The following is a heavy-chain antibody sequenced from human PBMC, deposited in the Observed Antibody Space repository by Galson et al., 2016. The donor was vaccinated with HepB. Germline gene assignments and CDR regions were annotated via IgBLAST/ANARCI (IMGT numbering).Heavy chain of an antibody. D-gene: IGHD2-15*01. CDR2: LFHTGST. CDR3: ARLALYCPGASCYLTSYYVDV. Sequence: SETLSLTCTVSGGSIISTTDYWGWIRQPPGKGLEWIGSLFHTGSTYYNLSLKSRVTISVNTSKKQFSLTLRSVTAADTAVYYCARLALYCPGASCYLTSYYVDVWGKGTTVSVSS. J-gene: IGHJ6*04. CDR1: GGSIISTTDY. V-gene: IGHV4-39*01.